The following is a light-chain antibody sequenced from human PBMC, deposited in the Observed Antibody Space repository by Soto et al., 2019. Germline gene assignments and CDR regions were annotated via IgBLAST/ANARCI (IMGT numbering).Light chain of an antibody. V-gene: IGKV1-39*01. CDR1: QNIRTY. CDR2: TAS. CDR3: QQTYSTLNS. Sequence: DIQVTQSPSSLSASVGDRVTITCRASQNIRTYLNWYHQRPGKPPKLLIHTASTLQSGVPSRFSGSGSGTDFTLTISSLQPEDFATYYCQQTYSTLNSFGQGTKLEIK. J-gene: IGKJ2*03.